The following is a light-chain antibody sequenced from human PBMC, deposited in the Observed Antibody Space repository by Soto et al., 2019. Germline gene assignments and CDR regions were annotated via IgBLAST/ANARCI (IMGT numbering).Light chain of an antibody. Sequence: DIQMTQSPSSLSASVGDRVTITCRASQGIRNDICWYQQKPGQAPRRLIYGASNLHSGVPYRFRGGGSGTEFTLTISSLEPEDFATYYCLQANSYPPTFGQGTKGDIK. CDR1: QGIRND. CDR3: LQANSYPPT. J-gene: IGKJ1*01. V-gene: IGKV1-17*01. CDR2: GAS.